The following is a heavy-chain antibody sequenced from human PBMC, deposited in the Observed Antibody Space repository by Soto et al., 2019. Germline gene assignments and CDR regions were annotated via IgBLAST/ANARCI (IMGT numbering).Heavy chain of an antibody. CDR3: ARSLPGTYGAFDL. CDR2: ISGDGSST. Sequence: EVQLVDSGGGLVQPGGSLRLSCAASEFTFRSYWMHWVRQSPGKGLVWVSRISGDGSSTTYADSVRGRFTISRDNAKNTAYLHMDSLRAEDTAVYYCARSLPGTYGAFDLWGQGTMVTVSS. V-gene: IGHV3-74*01. J-gene: IGHJ3*01. CDR1: EFTFRSYW. D-gene: IGHD1-7*01.